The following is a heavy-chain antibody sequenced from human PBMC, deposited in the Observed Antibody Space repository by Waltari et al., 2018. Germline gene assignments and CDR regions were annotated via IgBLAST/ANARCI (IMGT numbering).Heavy chain of an antibody. D-gene: IGHD1-26*01. V-gene: IGHV4-38-2*01. Sequence: VQLQESGPGLVKPSETLSLTCAVSGYSISSGYYWGWIRQPPGKGLEWIGSIYHSGGTYSNPSLKSRVTIAVDTSKNQFSLKLSSVTAADTAVYYCARLRGVGATTHFDYWGQGTLVTVSS. J-gene: IGHJ4*02. CDR3: ARLRGVGATTHFDY. CDR1: GYSISSGYY. CDR2: IYHSGGT.